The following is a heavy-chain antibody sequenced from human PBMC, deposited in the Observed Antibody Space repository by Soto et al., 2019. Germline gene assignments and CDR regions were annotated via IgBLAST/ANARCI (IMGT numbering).Heavy chain of an antibody. J-gene: IGHJ4*02. CDR1: EGTFNSYA. Sequence: QAQVVQSGAEVRKPGSSVKLSCKASEGTFNSYAIPWVRQAPGQGLEWMGGIIPYYNTLNYAQKFQDRVTITADDSTNTVYMELSSLRSDDTAVYFCASGASRWYPYFFDSWAQGTLVTFSS. V-gene: IGHV1-69*01. CDR3: ASGASRWYPYFFDS. D-gene: IGHD6-13*01. CDR2: IIPYYNTL.